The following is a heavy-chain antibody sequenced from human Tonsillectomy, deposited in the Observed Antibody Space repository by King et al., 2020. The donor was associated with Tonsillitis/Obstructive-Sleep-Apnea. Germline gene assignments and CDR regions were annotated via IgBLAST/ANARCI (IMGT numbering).Heavy chain of an antibody. J-gene: IGHJ3*02. Sequence: VQLVESGGGLIQPGGSLRLSCAASGFTVSSNYMSWVRQAPGKGLEWVSVFYSGDSTYYADSVKGRFTISRDNSKNTLYLQMNSLRVEDTAVYYCASSPRWGDAFDIWGQGTMVTVSS. CDR2: FYSGDST. CDR3: ASSPRWGDAFDI. CDR1: GFTVSSNY. D-gene: IGHD1-26*01. V-gene: IGHV3-53*01.